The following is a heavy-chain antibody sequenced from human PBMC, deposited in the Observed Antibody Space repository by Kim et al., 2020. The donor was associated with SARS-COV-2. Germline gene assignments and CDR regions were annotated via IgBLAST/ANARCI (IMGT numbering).Heavy chain of an antibody. V-gene: IGHV4-39*02. J-gene: IGHJ5*02. CDR3: AREYYYDSSGQDNWFDP. D-gene: IGHD3-22*01. Sequence: KGRVTISVETSKNQFSLKLSSVTAADTAVYYCAREYYYDSSGQDNWFDPWGQGTLVTVSS.